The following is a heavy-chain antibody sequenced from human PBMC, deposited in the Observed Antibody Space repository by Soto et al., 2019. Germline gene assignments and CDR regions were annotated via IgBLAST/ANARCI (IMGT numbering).Heavy chain of an antibody. V-gene: IGHV3-23*01. J-gene: IGHJ6*02. CDR2: ISGSGGST. CDR3: AILADRSYYYGLDV. CDR1: GFTFSSYA. D-gene: IGHD2-21*01. Sequence: EVQLLESGGGLVQPGGSLRLSCAASGFTFSSYAMSWVRQAPGKGLEWVSAISGSGGSTYYADSVKGRITISRDNSKNALFLKMNSLTAEYTAVYYCAILADRSYYYGLDVWGQGTTVTVSS.